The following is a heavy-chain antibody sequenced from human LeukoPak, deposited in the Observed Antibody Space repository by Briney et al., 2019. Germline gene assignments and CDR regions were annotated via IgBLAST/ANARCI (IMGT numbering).Heavy chain of an antibody. CDR1: GFTFSNYG. V-gene: IGHV3-23*01. Sequence: GGSLRPSCAASGFTFSNYGMSWVRQAPGRGLEWVSSISASGGGTYYADSVKGRFSISRDNSNYTLYLQMDSLTAEDTAVYYCAKSQWVSLHFSFDFWGQGTLLTVSS. CDR2: ISASGGGT. J-gene: IGHJ4*02. D-gene: IGHD2-8*01. CDR3: AKSQWVSLHFSFDF.